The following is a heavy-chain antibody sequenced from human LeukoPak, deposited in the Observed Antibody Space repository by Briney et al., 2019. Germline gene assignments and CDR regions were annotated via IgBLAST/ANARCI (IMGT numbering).Heavy chain of an antibody. CDR1: GGSISSYY. Sequence: SETLSLTCTVSGGSISSYYWSWTRQPPGKGLEWIGYIYYSGSTNYNPSLKSRVTISVDTSKNQFSLKLSSVTAADTAVYYCARSVMVATYYFDYWGQGTLVTVSS. D-gene: IGHD5-12*01. CDR2: IYYSGST. CDR3: ARSVMVATYYFDY. V-gene: IGHV4-59*01. J-gene: IGHJ4*02.